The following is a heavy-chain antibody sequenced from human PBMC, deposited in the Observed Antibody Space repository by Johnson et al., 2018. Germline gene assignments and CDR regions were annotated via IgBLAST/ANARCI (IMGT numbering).Heavy chain of an antibody. J-gene: IGHJ6*03. V-gene: IGHV3-9*01. CDR3: AKDKVTGGTYSEPRGSYYYYYYMDV. CDR2: ISWNSGTI. CDR1: GFTFDDYA. Sequence: VQSGRSLRLSCAASGFTFDDYAMHWVRQAPGKGLEWVSGISWNSGTIAYADSVKGRFTISRDHAKNSLYLQMNSLRAEDTALYYCAKDKVTGGTYSEPRGSYYYYYYMDVWGKGTTVTVSS. D-gene: IGHD1-26*01.